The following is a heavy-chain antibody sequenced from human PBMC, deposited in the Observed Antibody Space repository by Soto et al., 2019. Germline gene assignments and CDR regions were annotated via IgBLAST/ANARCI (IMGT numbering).Heavy chain of an antibody. Sequence: SLTCTVSGGSISSYYWSWIRQPPGKGLEWIGYIYYSGSTNYNPSLKSRVTISVDTSKNQFSLKLSSVTAADTAVYYCARHEYCSGGSCYPYYYYYMDVWGKGTTVTVSS. CDR2: IYYSGST. CDR1: GGSISSYY. V-gene: IGHV4-59*08. CDR3: ARHEYCSGGSCYPYYYYYMDV. D-gene: IGHD2-15*01. J-gene: IGHJ6*03.